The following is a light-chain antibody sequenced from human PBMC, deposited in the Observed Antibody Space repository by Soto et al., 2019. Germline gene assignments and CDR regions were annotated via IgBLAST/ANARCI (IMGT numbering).Light chain of an antibody. CDR3: QQYNDWPRT. V-gene: IGKV3-15*01. CDR1: QSVSAN. J-gene: IGKJ1*01. Sequence: EIVMTQSPASLSVSPGERANLSCRASQSVSANLAWYQQRPGQSPRLLIYGASTRATCIPARFSGSGSGTEFTLTISSLQSEDFAVYYCQQYNDWPRTFGQGTKVDI. CDR2: GAS.